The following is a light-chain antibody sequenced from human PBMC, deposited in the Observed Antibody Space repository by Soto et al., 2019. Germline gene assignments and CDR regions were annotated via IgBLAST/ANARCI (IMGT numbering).Light chain of an antibody. CDR2: DAS. CDR3: QQYGSSPRT. J-gene: IGKJ1*01. CDR1: QSVSSGY. V-gene: IGKV3-20*01. Sequence: EMVLTQSPGTLSLSPGERGTLSCRASQSVSSGYLAWYQQKPGQAPRLLIYDASSRATGIPDRFSGSGSGTDFTLTISRLEPEDFAVYYCQQYGSSPRTFGQGTKVDIK.